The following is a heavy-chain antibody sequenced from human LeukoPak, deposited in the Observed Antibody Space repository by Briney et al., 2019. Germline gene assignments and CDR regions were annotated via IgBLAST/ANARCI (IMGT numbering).Heavy chain of an antibody. CDR1: GDTFTGYY. D-gene: IGHD2-15*01. CDR3: ARGMVDIAFDY. Sequence: ASVKVSCKASGDTFTGYYMHWVRQAPGQGLEWMGWINPNSGGTNYAQKFRGRVTMTRDTSTSTAYMELSRLRSDDTAVYYSARGMVDIAFDYWGQGTLVTVSS. CDR2: INPNSGGT. J-gene: IGHJ4*02. V-gene: IGHV1-2*02.